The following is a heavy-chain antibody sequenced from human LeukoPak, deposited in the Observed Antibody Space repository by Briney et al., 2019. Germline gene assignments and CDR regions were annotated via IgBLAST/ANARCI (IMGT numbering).Heavy chain of an antibody. CDR1: GFTFGGYA. J-gene: IGHJ6*02. CDR2: ISGGSEDS. CDR3: GRTIAQYSNSWLYYFYGLDV. D-gene: IGHD6-13*01. V-gene: IGHV3-23*01. Sequence: GGSLRLSCTASGFTFGGYAMTWVRQAPGKGLEWVSSISGGSEDSYYADSVKGRFTISRDNSSSTLYLQMNSLRADDTAVYYCGRTIAQYSNSWLYYFYGLDVWGQGTTVTVSS.